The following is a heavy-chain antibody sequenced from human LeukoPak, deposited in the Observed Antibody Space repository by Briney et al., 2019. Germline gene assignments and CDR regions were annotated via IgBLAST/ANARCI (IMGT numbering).Heavy chain of an antibody. V-gene: IGHV3-74*01. D-gene: IGHD3-10*01. CDR1: GFIFSKHW. Sequence: VGSLTLSCVASGFIFSKHWMHWVRQAPGKGLVWVSCLNLDGSTTSYADSVKGRFTISRDNAKNTLYLQMNSLRVDDTGVYYCARESSGSYWGWGQGTLVTVSS. J-gene: IGHJ4*02. CDR3: ARESSGSYWG. CDR2: LNLDGSTT.